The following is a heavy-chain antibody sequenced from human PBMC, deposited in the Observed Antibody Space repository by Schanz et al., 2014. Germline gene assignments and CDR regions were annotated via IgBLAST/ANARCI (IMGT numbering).Heavy chain of an antibody. CDR2: VNPSVRGT. D-gene: IGHD3-22*01. CDR1: GYTLSAYS. Sequence: QVQLVQSGTQVKKPGASVKVSCKASGYTLSAYSLHWVRQAPGQGLEWMGIVNPSVRGTHFAREFQGRVTVTSDTSTSTVYKELSGLRSEDTAVYCCAGAFDSSGYYFDYWGQGTLVTVSS. V-gene: IGHV1-46*03. CDR3: AGAFDSSGYYFDY. J-gene: IGHJ4*02.